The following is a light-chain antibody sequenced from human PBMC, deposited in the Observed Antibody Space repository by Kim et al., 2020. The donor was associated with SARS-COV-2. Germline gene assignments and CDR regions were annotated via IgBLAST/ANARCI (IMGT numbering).Light chain of an antibody. CDR2: DAS. Sequence: VLTQSPATLSLSPGERAILSCRASQSIGSYLAWYQQKVGQAPRLLIYDASNRATDIPARFSGSGSGTDFTLTISILEPEDFAVYYCQQRYRWLTFGGGTKVEIK. CDR3: QQRYRWLT. CDR1: QSIGSY. J-gene: IGKJ4*01. V-gene: IGKV3-11*01.